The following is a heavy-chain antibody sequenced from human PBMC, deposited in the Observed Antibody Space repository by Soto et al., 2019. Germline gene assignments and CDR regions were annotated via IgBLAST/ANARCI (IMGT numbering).Heavy chain of an antibody. D-gene: IGHD3-22*01. CDR3: ASVGSDYDNSGYYLP. CDR1: GGSVSSSNW. Sequence: PSETLSLTCIVSGGSVSSSNWSSWVRQPPGKGLEWIGEIYHSGSTTYNPSLKSRATISVDRSENQFSLRLKSVTAADTAVYYCASVGSDYDNSGYYLPWGPGTLVTVSS. CDR2: IYHSGST. J-gene: IGHJ5*02. V-gene: IGHV4-4*02.